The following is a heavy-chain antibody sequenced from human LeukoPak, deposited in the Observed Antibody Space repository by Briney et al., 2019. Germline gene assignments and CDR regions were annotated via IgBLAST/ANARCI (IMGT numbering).Heavy chain of an antibody. V-gene: IGHV3-30-3*01. J-gene: IGHJ1*01. D-gene: IGHD6-19*01. Sequence: GGSLRLSCAASRFTFCAYAMHWVRQAPGKGLEWVAGISNDGTNEDHADSVKGRFTISRDNSKHTLYLQMNSLRAEDTAIYYCARDRIAVAGMGAFQHWGQGTLVTVSS. CDR2: ISNDGTNE. CDR3: ARDRIAVAGMGAFQH. CDR1: RFTFCAYA.